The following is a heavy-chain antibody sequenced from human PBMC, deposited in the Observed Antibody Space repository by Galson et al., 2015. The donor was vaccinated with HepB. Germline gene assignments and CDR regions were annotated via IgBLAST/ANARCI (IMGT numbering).Heavy chain of an antibody. V-gene: IGHV1-18*01. CDR3: ARGPLGGLYYYDSSGYYPIDY. J-gene: IGHJ4*02. Sequence: SVKVSCKASGYTFTSYGISWVRQAPGQGLEWMGWISAYNGNTNYAQKLQGRVTMTTDTSTSTAYMELRSLRSDDTAVYYCARGPLGGLYYYDSSGYYPIDYWGQGTLVTVSS. D-gene: IGHD3-22*01. CDR2: ISAYNGNT. CDR1: GYTFTSYG.